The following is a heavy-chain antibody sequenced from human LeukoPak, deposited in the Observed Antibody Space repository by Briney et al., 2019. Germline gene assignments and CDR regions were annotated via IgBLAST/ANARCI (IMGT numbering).Heavy chain of an antibody. D-gene: IGHD6-13*01. Sequence: ASVKVSCKASGYTFTGYYMHWVRQAPGQGLEWMGWINPNSGGTNYAQKFQGRVTMTRDTSISTAYMELSRLRSDDTAVYYCAREMKQQLVRAWFDPWGQGTLVTVSS. V-gene: IGHV1-2*02. J-gene: IGHJ5*02. CDR1: GYTFTGYY. CDR2: INPNSGGT. CDR3: AREMKQQLVRAWFDP.